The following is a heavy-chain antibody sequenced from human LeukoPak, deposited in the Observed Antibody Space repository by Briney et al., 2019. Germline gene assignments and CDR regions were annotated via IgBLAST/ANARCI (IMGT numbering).Heavy chain of an antibody. CDR3: VKEAYYGWGSSPTFYFDY. Sequence: GSLRLSCAASGFTFSSYWMNWVRQAPGKGLVWVSRIASDGSSTTYADSAKGRFTISRDNSRNTVFLQMNRLRPEDTAVYYCVKEAYYGWGSSPTFYFDYWGQGTRVTVSS. D-gene: IGHD3-10*01. J-gene: IGHJ4*02. CDR1: GFTFSSYW. CDR2: IASDGSST. V-gene: IGHV3-74*01.